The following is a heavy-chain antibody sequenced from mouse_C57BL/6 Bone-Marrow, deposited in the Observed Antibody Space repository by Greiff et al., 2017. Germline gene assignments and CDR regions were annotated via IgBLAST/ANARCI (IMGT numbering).Heavy chain of an antibody. V-gene: IGHV5-4*01. CDR1: GFTFSSYA. CDR3: ARVGFLYYGSNQYYFDY. J-gene: IGHJ2*01. D-gene: IGHD1-1*01. CDR2: ISAGGSYT. Sequence: DVQLVESGGGLVKPGGSLKLSCAASGFTFSSYAMSWVRQTPETRLEWVATISAGGSYTYDPDNVKGRFTLSRDNAKNNLYLQMSHLKSEDTAMYYCARVGFLYYGSNQYYFDYWRQGTTLTVSS.